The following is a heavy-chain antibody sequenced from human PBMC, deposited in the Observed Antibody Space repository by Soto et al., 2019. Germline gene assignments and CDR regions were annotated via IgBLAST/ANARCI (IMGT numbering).Heavy chain of an antibody. D-gene: IGHD6-13*01. CDR1: GGTFSSYA. J-gene: IGHJ4*02. CDR2: IITIFGTA. Sequence: GASVKVSCKASGGTFSSYAISWVRQAPGQGLEWMGGIITIFGTANYAQKFQGRVTITADESTSTAYMELSSLRSEDTAVYYCARAPTSSSWSYRYFDYWGQGTLVTVSS. CDR3: ARAPTSSSWSYRYFDY. V-gene: IGHV1-69*13.